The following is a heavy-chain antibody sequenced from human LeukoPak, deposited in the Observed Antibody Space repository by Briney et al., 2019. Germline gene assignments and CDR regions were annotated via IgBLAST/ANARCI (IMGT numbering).Heavy chain of an antibody. CDR2: ISWNSGSI. J-gene: IGHJ4*02. Sequence: GRSLRLSCAASGFTLDDYAMHWVRQAPGKGLEWVSGISWNSGSIGYADSVKGRFTISRDNAKNSLYLQMNSLRAEDTALYYCAKGSGEWGQGTLVTVSS. CDR3: AKGSGE. CDR1: GFTLDDYA. D-gene: IGHD2-21*01. V-gene: IGHV3-9*01.